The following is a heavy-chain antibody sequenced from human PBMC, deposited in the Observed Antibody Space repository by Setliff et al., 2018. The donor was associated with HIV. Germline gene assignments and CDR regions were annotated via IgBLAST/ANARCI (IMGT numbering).Heavy chain of an antibody. D-gene: IGHD2-8*01. J-gene: IGHJ3*02. CDR2: ISSSEDAT. V-gene: IGHV3-11*04. Sequence: GGSLRLSCAASGFTFSDYYMSWIRQAPGKGLEWVSYISSSEDATYYADSVKGRFTVSRDSAKNTLSLQTDSLRPDDTAVYYCVRGKQNGVATYGLDIWGQGTMVTVSS. CDR3: VRGKQNGVATYGLDI. CDR1: GFTFSDYY.